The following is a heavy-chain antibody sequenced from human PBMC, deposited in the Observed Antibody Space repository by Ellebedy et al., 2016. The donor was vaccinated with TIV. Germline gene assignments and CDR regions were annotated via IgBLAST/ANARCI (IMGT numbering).Heavy chain of an antibody. Sequence: GGSLRLXXAASGFTFSSYWMSWVRQAPGKGLEWVANIKQDGSEKYYVDSVKGRFTISRDNSKNTLYLQMNSLRAEDTAVYYCAKGRVAVTKGHYYGMDVWGQGTTVTVSS. J-gene: IGHJ6*02. D-gene: IGHD4-17*01. CDR1: GFTFSSYW. V-gene: IGHV3-7*01. CDR3: AKGRVAVTKGHYYGMDV. CDR2: IKQDGSEK.